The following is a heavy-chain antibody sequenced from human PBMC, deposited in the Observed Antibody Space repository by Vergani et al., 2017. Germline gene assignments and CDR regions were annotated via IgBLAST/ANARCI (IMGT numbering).Heavy chain of an antibody. CDR2: IYTSGST. CDR1: GGSITSYY. CDR3: AKGTTGTTSGAFDI. D-gene: IGHD1-1*01. V-gene: IGHV4-4*07. J-gene: IGHJ3*02. Sequence: QVQLQESGPGLVKPSETLSLSCTVSGGSITSYYWSWIRQPAGKGLEWIGRIYTSGSTNYNPSLKSRVTMSVDTSKNHLSLKLTSVTAADTAVYYCAKGTTGTTSGAFDIWGQGTMVTVSS.